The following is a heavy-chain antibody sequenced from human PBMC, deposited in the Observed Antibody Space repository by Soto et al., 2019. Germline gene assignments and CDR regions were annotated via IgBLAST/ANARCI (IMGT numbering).Heavy chain of an antibody. CDR2: ISAYNGNT. CDR3: ARDRGFGSGYSNLFDY. V-gene: IGHV1-18*01. D-gene: IGHD3-3*01. Sequence: GASVKVSCKASGYTFTSYGISWVRQAPGQGLEWMGWISAYNGNTNYAQKLQGRVTMTTDTSTSTAYMELRSLRSDDTAVYYCARDRGFGSGYSNLFDYWGQGTLVTVSS. CDR1: GYTFTSYG. J-gene: IGHJ4*02.